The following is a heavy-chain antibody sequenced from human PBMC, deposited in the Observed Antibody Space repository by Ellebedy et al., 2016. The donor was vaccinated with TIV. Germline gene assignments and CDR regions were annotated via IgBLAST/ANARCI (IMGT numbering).Heavy chain of an antibody. D-gene: IGHD7-27*01. CDR1: GDSVSSNSAA. Sequence: SQTLSLTCXISGDSVSSNSAAWNWIRQSPSRGLEWLGRTYYRSKWSNDYAVSVKSRITINPDTPKNHFSLQLNSVTPEDTAVYYCARTGDRGRAFDYWGQGTLVTVSS. CDR3: ARTGDRGRAFDY. CDR2: TYYRSKWSN. J-gene: IGHJ4*02. V-gene: IGHV6-1*01.